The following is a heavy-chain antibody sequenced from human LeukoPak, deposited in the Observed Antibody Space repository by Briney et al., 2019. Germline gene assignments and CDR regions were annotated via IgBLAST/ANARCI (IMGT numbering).Heavy chain of an antibody. CDR1: GYTFTRYY. CDR3: ARGRDGYNRDAFDI. Sequence: ASVKVSFKASGYTFTRYYMHWVRQAPGQGLEWMGVISPSADSTSYTQKFQGRVSMTRGTSTSTVYMDLSSLRSEDTAVYYCARGRDGYNRDAFDIWGQGTVVTVSS. J-gene: IGHJ3*02. V-gene: IGHV1-46*01. CDR2: ISPSADST. D-gene: IGHD5-24*01.